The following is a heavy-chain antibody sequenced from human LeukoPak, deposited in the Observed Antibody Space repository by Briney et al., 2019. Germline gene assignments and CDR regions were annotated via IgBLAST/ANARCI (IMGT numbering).Heavy chain of an antibody. V-gene: IGHV1-2*02. CDR2: INPNSGGT. J-gene: IGHJ4*02. D-gene: IGHD3-3*01. CDR1: GYTFTGYY. Sequence: ASVKVSCKASGYTFTGYYMHWVRQAPGQGLEWMGWINPNSGGTNYALKFQGRVTMTRDTSMSTAYMELSRLRSDDTAVYYCARDLMDLEWFVWDFDYWGQGTLVTVSS. CDR3: ARDLMDLEWFVWDFDY.